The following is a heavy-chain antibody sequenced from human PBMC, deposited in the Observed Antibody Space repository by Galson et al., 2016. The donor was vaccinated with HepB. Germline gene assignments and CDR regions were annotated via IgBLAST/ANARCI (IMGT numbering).Heavy chain of an antibody. V-gene: IGHV3-30-3*01. CDR3: ARDGGITPSRFDQ. CDR2: ISHDGNNE. D-gene: IGHD1/OR15-1a*01. Sequence: SLRLSCAASGFTFSSYAMHWVRQAPGKGLEWVAGISHDGNNEKYADSVKGRFTVSRDNSQNTLLLQMNSLRPEDTAVYFCARDGGITPSRFDQWGQGTKVTVSS. J-gene: IGHJ4*02. CDR1: GFTFSSYA.